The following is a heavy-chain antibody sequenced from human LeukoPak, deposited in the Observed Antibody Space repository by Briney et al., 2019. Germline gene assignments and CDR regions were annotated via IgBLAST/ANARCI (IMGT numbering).Heavy chain of an antibody. CDR3: ARCSRSSTDCYSAFDI. J-gene: IGHJ3*02. Sequence: GGALRLSCEASGFTFDDYGMSWVRESTGKGLEWVSAITNWNGGSTGYADSVRGRFTISRDNAKNSLYLQMNSLRAEDTALYYCARCSRSSTDCYSAFDIWGQGTMVTVSS. D-gene: IGHD2-2*02. CDR2: ITNWNGGST. V-gene: IGHV3-20*04. CDR1: GFTFDDYG.